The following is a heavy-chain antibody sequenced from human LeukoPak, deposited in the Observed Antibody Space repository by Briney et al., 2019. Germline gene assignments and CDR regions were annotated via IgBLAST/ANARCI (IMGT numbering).Heavy chain of an antibody. Sequence: SETLSLTCAVYGGSFSGYYWSWIRQPPGKGLEWIGEINHSGSTNYNPSLKSRVTISVDTSKNQFSLKLSSVTAADTAVYYCARRHHLGYCSGGSSYSGYFQHWGQGTLVTVSS. D-gene: IGHD2-15*01. CDR1: GGSFSGYY. J-gene: IGHJ1*01. CDR2: INHSGST. CDR3: ARRHHLGYCSGGSSYSGYFQH. V-gene: IGHV4-34*01.